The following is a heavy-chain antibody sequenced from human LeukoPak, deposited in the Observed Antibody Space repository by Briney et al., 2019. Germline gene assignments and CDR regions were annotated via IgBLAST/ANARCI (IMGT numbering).Heavy chain of an antibody. J-gene: IGHJ3*02. D-gene: IGHD6-13*01. CDR2: IYPGDSDT. CDR1: GYSFTSYW. CDR3: ARPRDSSSWYDAFDI. Sequence: GESLKISCKGSGYSFTSYWIGWVRQMPGKGLEWMGIIYPGDSDTRYSPSSQGQVTISADKSISTAYLQWSSLKASDTAMYYCARPRDSSSWYDAFDIWGQGTMVTVSS. V-gene: IGHV5-51*01.